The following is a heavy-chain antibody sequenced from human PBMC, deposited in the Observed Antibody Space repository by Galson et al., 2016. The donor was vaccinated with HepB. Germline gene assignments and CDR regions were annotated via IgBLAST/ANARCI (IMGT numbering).Heavy chain of an antibody. J-gene: IGHJ6*03. Sequence: SLRLSCAASGFTFRDYWMNWVRQAPGKGLEWVAGSNKYYADSVKGRFTISRDNSKNTLFLQMNRLRAEDTAVYYCARDLVVTRNYYYYHYMDVWGKGTTVTVSS. CDR1: GFTFRDYW. D-gene: IGHD3-22*01. CDR3: ARDLVVTRNYYYYHYMDV. CDR2: GSNK. V-gene: IGHV3-33*08.